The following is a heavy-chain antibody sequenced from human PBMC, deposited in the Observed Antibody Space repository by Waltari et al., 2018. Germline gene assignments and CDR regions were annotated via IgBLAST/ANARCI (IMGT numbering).Heavy chain of an antibody. D-gene: IGHD3-22*01. V-gene: IGHV4-34*01. CDR1: GGSFSGYY. CDR2: INHSGRT. Sequence: QVQLQQWGAGLLKPSETLSLTCAVYGGSFSGYYWSWIRQPPGKGLEWIGEINHSGRTNYNPSLKSRVTISVDTSKNQFSLKLSSVTAADTAVYYCARSSSSGYYFGYWGQGTLVTVSS. CDR3: ARSSSSGYYFGY. J-gene: IGHJ4*02.